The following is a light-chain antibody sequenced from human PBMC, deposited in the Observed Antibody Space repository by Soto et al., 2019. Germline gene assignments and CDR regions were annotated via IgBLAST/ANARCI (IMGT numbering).Light chain of an antibody. Sequence: DIQMTQSPSTLSASVGDRVTITCRASQSISSWLAWYQQKPGKAPKLXXYKASSLESGVPSRFSGTGSGTDFTLTISSLQPEDFAIYDGQQTFGKPLVTFGQGTRLEIK. CDR1: QSISSW. J-gene: IGKJ5*01. V-gene: IGKV1-5*03. CDR2: KAS. CDR3: QQTFGKPLVT.